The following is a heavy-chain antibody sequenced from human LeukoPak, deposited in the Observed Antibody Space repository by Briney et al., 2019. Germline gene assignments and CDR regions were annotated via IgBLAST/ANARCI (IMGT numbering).Heavy chain of an antibody. CDR3: ARVHRGYSYGRLDY. J-gene: IGHJ4*02. CDR2: ISSSDNTI. D-gene: IGHD5-18*01. CDR1: GFTVSDIY. Sequence: GGSLRLSCAVSGFTVSDIYMSWVRQAPGKGLEWVSYISSSDNTIHYADSVKGRFTISRDNAKNSLYLEMNSLRDEDTAVYYCARVHRGYSYGRLDYWGQGTLVTVSS. V-gene: IGHV3-11*04.